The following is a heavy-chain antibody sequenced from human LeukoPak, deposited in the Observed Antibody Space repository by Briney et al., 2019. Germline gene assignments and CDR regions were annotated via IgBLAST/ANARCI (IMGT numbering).Heavy chain of an antibody. D-gene: IGHD5-18*01. CDR2: VNHSGRT. V-gene: IGHV4-34*01. CDR1: GVTLSTYA. J-gene: IGHJ4*02. Sequence: GSLRLSCAASGVTLSTYAMSWARQAPGKGLEWVGEVNHSGRTNYNPSLKSRVTISVDTSNNQFSLKLSSVTAADTAVYYCARGSRGYSYGWGQGTLVTVSS. CDR3: ARGSRGYSYG.